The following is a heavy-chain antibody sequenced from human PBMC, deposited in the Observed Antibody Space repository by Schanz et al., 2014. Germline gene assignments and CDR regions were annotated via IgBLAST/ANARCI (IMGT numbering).Heavy chain of an antibody. CDR3: VRDTDYHFDY. V-gene: IGHV3-30*04. D-gene: IGHD4-17*01. CDR1: GFTFNGHA. Sequence: VFLVESGGGLVQPGGSLRLSCAASGFTFNGHAMHWVRQAPGKGLEWVAVTSYDGSQKYYTDSVKGRFTISRDNAKNALYLQMNSLRAEDTAVYYCVRDTDYHFDYWGQGTLVTVSS. CDR2: TSYDGSQK. J-gene: IGHJ4*02.